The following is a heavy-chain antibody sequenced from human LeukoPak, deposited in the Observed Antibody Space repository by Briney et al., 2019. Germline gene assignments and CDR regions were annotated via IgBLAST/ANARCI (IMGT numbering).Heavy chain of an antibody. Sequence: ASVKVSCKASGYTFTTYDINWVRQATGQGLEWMGWMNPNSGNTGYAQKFQGRVTVTRSTSISTAYMELSSLRSEDTAVYYCARGRGGGRRENWFDPWGQGTLVTVSS. V-gene: IGHV1-8*01. CDR3: ARGRGGGRRENWFDP. CDR1: GYTFTTYD. D-gene: IGHD3-16*01. J-gene: IGHJ5*02. CDR2: MNPNSGNT.